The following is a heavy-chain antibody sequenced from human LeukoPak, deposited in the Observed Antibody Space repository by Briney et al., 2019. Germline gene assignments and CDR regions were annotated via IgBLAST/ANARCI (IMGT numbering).Heavy chain of an antibody. V-gene: IGHV4-4*07. Sequence: PSQTLSLTCTASGGSISSYYWSWIRQPAGKALEWIGRIYSSGSTNYNPSLKSRVTMSVDTSKNQFSPKLSSVTVAHTAVYYCAREGRYGDYEGYWGQGTLVTVSS. D-gene: IGHD4-17*01. CDR1: GGSISSYY. CDR3: AREGRYGDYEGY. CDR2: IYSSGST. J-gene: IGHJ4*02.